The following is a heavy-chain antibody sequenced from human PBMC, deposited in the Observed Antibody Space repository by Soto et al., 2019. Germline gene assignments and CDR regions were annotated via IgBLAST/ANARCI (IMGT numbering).Heavy chain of an antibody. D-gene: IGHD5-18*01. CDR2: ISSGSDSI. J-gene: IGHJ4*02. V-gene: IGHV3-21*01. CDR3: ARGYSVGYGFDY. CDR1: GFIFTSYS. Sequence: EVQLVESGGGLVKRGGSLRLSCATSGFIFTSYSMVWVRLAPGKGLEWVASISSGSDSIFYSDSVKGRFTVSRDNAKNSVLLQMNSLRAEDTAVYYCARGYSVGYGFDYWGQGTPVTVSS.